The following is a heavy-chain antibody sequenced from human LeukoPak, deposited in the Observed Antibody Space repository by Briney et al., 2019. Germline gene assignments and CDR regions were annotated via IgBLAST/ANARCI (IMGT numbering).Heavy chain of an antibody. V-gene: IGHV3-9*01. D-gene: IGHD4/OR15-4a*01. CDR3: AKAELTDYYFDY. CDR2: ISWNSGSI. CDR1: GFTFDDYA. J-gene: IGHJ4*02. Sequence: PGGSLRLSCAASGFTFDDYAMHWVRQAPGKGLEWVSGISWNSGSIGYADSVKGRFTISRVNAKNSLYLKMNSLRAEDTALYYCAKAELTDYYFDYWGQGTLVTVSS.